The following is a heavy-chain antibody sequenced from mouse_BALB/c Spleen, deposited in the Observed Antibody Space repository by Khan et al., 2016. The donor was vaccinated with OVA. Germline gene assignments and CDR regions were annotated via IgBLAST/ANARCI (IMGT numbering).Heavy chain of an antibody. V-gene: IGHV14-1*02. CDR3: PRSILLYVDY. Sequence: VQLQQSGAELVRPGALVKLSCKASGFNIKVYYIHWVKQRPEQGLEWIGWIDPENGNTVYDPRFQGKASITADTSSNTAYLQRSSLTSEDTAVYYCPRSILLYVDYWGQGTTLTVSA. CDR2: IDPENGNT. D-gene: IGHD2-3*01. CDR1: GFNIKVYY. J-gene: IGHJ2*01.